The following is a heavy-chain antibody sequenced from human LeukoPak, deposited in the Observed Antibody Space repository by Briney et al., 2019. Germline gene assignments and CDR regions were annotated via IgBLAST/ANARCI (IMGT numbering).Heavy chain of an antibody. Sequence: GGSRTLSCAASAFTFSSYSMNWVRQAPGKGLEWVSSISSSSSYIYYADSVKGRFTIYRDNAKNSLYLQMNSLRAEDTAVYYCARDRGTMVRGVISWNYWGQGTLVTVSS. V-gene: IGHV3-21*01. CDR3: ARDRGTMVRGVISWNY. J-gene: IGHJ4*02. CDR2: ISSSSSYI. D-gene: IGHD3-10*01. CDR1: AFTFSSYS.